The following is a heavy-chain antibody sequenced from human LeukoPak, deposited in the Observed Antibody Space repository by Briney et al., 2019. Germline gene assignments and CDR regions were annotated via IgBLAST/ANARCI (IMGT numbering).Heavy chain of an antibody. J-gene: IGHJ4*02. CDR2: INWNGGST. V-gene: IGHV3-20*04. CDR1: GFTFDDYG. D-gene: IGHD5-18*01. CDR3: ARDVSYGSFDY. Sequence: GGSLRLSCAASGFTFDDYGMNWVRQAPGKGLEWVSGINWNGGSTGYADSVKGRFTISRDNAKNSLYLQMNSLRAEDTALYYCARDVSYGSFDYWGQRTLVTVSS.